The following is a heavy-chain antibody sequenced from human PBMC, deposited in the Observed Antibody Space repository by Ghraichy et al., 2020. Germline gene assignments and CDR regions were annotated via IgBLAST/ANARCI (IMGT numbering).Heavy chain of an antibody. Sequence: SETLSLTCTVSGGSISSGGYYWSWIRQHPEKGLEWIGYIYYGGNTYYNPSLKSRVTISIDESKNQFSLNLGSVTAADPAVYYCASGRGRSSGSGLSYYFDYWGQGTLVTVSS. CDR3: ASGRGRSSGSGLSYYFDY. J-gene: IGHJ4*02. D-gene: IGHD3-3*01. V-gene: IGHV4-31*03. CDR2: IYYGGNT. CDR1: GGSISSGGYY.